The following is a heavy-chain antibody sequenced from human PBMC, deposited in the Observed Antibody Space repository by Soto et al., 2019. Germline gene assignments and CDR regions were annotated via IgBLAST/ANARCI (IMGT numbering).Heavy chain of an antibody. V-gene: IGHV1-3*04. CDR2: INTGNGNT. D-gene: IGHD2-2*01. J-gene: IGHJ5*02. CDR1: GYTFTSYT. Sequence: QVNLVQSGAEVKKPGASVKVSCKAYGYTFTSYTIHWVRQAPGQRLEWMGWINTGNGNTEYSQRFQGRVTITRDTSASTAYMELSSLKSEDTDVYYCARADCSSTTCSLGFDPWGQGTLVTVSS. CDR3: ARADCSSTTCSLGFDP.